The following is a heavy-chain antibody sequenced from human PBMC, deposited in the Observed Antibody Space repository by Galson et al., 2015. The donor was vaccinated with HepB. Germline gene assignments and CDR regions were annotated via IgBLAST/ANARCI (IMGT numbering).Heavy chain of an antibody. Sequence: SLRLSCAVSGFSFSGDCMHWVRQAPGKGLVWVSRICSGGTATTYADSVKGRFTISRDDAKNTLSLQMNSLRAEDSAVYYCAGLGTPYNWFDPWGQGARVIVSS. CDR1: GFSFSGDC. J-gene: IGHJ5*02. D-gene: IGHD1-1*01. CDR3: AGLGTPYNWFDP. V-gene: IGHV3-74*03. CDR2: ICSGGTAT.